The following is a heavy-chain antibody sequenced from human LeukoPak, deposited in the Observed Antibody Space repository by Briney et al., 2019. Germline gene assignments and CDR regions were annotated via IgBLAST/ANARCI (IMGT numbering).Heavy chain of an antibody. J-gene: IGHJ6*03. CDR3: ARDPYNGAYSEGYYYYYMDV. Sequence: QSGGSLRLSCAASGFTVSSNYMSWVRQAPGKGLEWVSVIYSGGSTYYADSVKGRFTISRDNAKNSLYLQMNSLRVEDTAIYYCARDPYNGAYSEGYYYYYMDVWGKGTTVTVSS. CDR1: GFTVSSNY. D-gene: IGHD1-1*01. V-gene: IGHV3-53*01. CDR2: IYSGGST.